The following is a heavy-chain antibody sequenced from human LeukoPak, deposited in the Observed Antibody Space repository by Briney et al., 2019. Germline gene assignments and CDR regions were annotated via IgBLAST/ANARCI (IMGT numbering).Heavy chain of an antibody. CDR1: GGSFSGYY. CDR3: ARDPRRTLVVVPAAPVI. J-gene: IGHJ3*02. D-gene: IGHD2-2*01. V-gene: IGHV4-34*01. CDR2: INHSGST. Sequence: AETLSLTCAVYGGSFSGYYLSWIRQPPGKGLEWVGEINHSGSTNYYPALKSRLTISVDTSKNQFSLQLSSVTAADTAVYYCARDPRRTLVVVPAAPVIWGQGTMVTVCS.